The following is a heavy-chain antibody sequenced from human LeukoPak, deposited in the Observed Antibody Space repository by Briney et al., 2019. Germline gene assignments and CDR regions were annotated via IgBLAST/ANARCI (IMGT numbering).Heavy chain of an antibody. Sequence: SETLSLTCTVSGGSISTFYWSWIRQPPGKGLEWIGYVYYSGSTYYNPSLKSRVTISVDTSKNQFSLKLSSVTAADTAVYYCARGVRWLQLSYFDYWGQGTLVTVSS. CDR3: ARGVRWLQLSYFDY. J-gene: IGHJ4*02. V-gene: IGHV4-59*06. D-gene: IGHD5-24*01. CDR1: GGSISTFY. CDR2: VYYSGST.